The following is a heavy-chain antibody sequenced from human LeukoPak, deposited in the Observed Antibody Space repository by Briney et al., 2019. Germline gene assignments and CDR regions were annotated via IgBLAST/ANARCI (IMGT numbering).Heavy chain of an antibody. V-gene: IGHV3-30*03. J-gene: IGHJ4*02. CDR1: GFTFSCNG. D-gene: IGHD2-2*01. CDR3: ATDPVDIVVVPAALASEYYFDY. Sequence: PGGPLSSSCAASGFTFSCNGMIWVPQAPGKGLEWLAVISYDGSNKYYADSVKGRFTISRDNSKNTLYLQMTSLRAEDTAVYYCATDPVDIVVVPAALASEYYFDYWGQGTLVTVSS. CDR2: ISYDGSNK.